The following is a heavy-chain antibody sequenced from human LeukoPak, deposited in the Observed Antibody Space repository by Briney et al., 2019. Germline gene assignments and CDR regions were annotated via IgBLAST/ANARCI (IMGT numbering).Heavy chain of an antibody. CDR3: VTSGSYYRFEY. CDR2: IWYDGSNK. D-gene: IGHD1-26*01. Sequence: GGSLRLSCAASGFTFSSYGMHWVRQAPGKGLEWVAVIWYDGSNKYYADSVKGRFTISRDNSKSTLYLQMNSPRAEDTAVYYCVTSGSYYRFEYWGQGTLVTVSS. J-gene: IGHJ4*02. CDR1: GFTFSSYG. V-gene: IGHV3-33*01.